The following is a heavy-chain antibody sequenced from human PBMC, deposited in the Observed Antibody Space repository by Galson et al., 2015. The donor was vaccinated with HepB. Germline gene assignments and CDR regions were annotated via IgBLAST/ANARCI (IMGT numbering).Heavy chain of an antibody. V-gene: IGHV4-59*01. Sequence: TLSLTCTVSGGSISSYYWSWIRQPPGKGLEWIGYIYYSGSTNYNPSLKSRVTISVDTSKNQFSLKLSSVTAADTAVYYCARGRYSSSWSRGSGWYFDLWGRGTLVTVSS. CDR2: IYYSGST. CDR3: ARGRYSSSWSRGSGWYFDL. D-gene: IGHD6-13*01. J-gene: IGHJ2*01. CDR1: GGSISSYY.